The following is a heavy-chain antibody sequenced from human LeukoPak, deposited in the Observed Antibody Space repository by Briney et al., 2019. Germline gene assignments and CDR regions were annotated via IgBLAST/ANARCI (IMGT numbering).Heavy chain of an antibody. CDR2: INHSGST. Sequence: SETLSLTCAVYGGSFSGYYWSWIRQPPGKGLEWIGEINHSGSTNYNPSLKSRVTISVDTSKNQFSLKLSSVTAADTAVYYCARGARGYSYGWGQGTLVTVSS. D-gene: IGHD5-18*01. V-gene: IGHV4-34*01. J-gene: IGHJ4*01. CDR3: ARGARGYSYG. CDR1: GGSFSGYY.